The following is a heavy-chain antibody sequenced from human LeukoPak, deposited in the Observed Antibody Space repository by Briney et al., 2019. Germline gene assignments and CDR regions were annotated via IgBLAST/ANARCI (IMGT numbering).Heavy chain of an antibody. CDR2: ISSSSSYI. CDR1: GFTFSSYS. Sequence: GGSLRLSCAASGFTFSSYSMNWVRQAPGKGLEWVSSISSSSSYIYYADSVKGRFTISRDNAKNSLYLQMNSLRAEDTAVYYCASSSVYYYDSSGYYGYWGQGTLVTVSS. CDR3: ASSSVYYYDSSGYYGY. V-gene: IGHV3-21*01. D-gene: IGHD3-22*01. J-gene: IGHJ4*02.